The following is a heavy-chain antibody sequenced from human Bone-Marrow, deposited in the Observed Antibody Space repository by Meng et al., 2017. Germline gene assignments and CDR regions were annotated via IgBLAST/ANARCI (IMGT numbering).Heavy chain of an antibody. Sequence: GESLKISCAASGFTFSSYAMHWVRQAPGKGLEWVAVISYDGSNKYYADSVKGRFTISRDNSKNTLYLQMNSLRAEGTAVYYCARGGIAAAGTGDYYYGMDVWGQGTTVTVSS. D-gene: IGHD6-13*01. V-gene: IGHV3-30*04. CDR2: ISYDGSNK. J-gene: IGHJ6*02. CDR3: ARGGIAAAGTGDYYYGMDV. CDR1: GFTFSSYA.